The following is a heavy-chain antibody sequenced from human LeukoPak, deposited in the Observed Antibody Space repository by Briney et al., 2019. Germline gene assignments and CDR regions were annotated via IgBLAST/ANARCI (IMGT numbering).Heavy chain of an antibody. J-gene: IGHJ4*02. CDR2: ISGDGVSP. CDR3: ARDPGAFPYFFDS. CDR1: GFTFSSYA. D-gene: IGHD4/OR15-4a*01. V-gene: IGHV3-23*01. Sequence: AGGSLRLSCAASGFTFSSYAMSWVRQAPGKGLEWVSAISGDGVSPYYADSVRGRFTISRDNSKNTLYLQMNSLRVEDTAVYFCARDPGAFPYFFDSWGQGTLVTVSS.